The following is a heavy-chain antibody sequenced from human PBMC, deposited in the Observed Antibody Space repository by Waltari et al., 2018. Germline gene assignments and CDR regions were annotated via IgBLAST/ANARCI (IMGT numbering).Heavy chain of an antibody. Sequence: QVQLQQWGAGLLKPSETLSLTCAVYGGSFSGYYWSWIRQPPGKGLEWIGEINPSGSTNYNPSLKSRVTISVDTSKNQFSRKLSAVTAADTAVYYCARGRARRLRPTSCDYWGQGTLVTVSS. CDR2: INPSGST. D-gene: IGHD5-12*01. J-gene: IGHJ4*02. V-gene: IGHV4-34*01. CDR3: ARGRARRLRPTSCDY. CDR1: GGSFSGYY.